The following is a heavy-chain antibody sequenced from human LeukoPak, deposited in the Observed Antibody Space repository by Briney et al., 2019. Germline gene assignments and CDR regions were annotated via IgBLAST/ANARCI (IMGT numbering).Heavy chain of an antibody. D-gene: IGHD2-2*02. CDR3: ARAAVVPAAIPEYFQH. CDR1: GFTFSSYW. CDR2: IKQDGSEK. J-gene: IGHJ1*01. V-gene: IGHV3-7*01. Sequence: GGSLRLSCAASGFTFSSYWMSWVRQAPGKGLEWVANIKQDGSEKYYVDSVKGRFTIPRDNAKNSLYLQMNSLRAEDTAVYYCARAAVVPAAIPEYFQHRGQGTLVTVSS.